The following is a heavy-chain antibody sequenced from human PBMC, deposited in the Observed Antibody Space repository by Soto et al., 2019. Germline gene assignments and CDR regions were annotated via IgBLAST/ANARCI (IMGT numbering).Heavy chain of an antibody. CDR2: ISSSSSYI. J-gene: IGHJ5*02. V-gene: IGHV3-21*01. D-gene: IGHD5-18*01. CDR1: GFTFSSYS. CDR3: ARDREIQLWLVSWFDP. Sequence: KPGGSLRLSCAASGFTFSSYSMNWVRQAPGKGLEWVSSISSSSSYIYYADSVKGRFTISRDNAKNSLYLQMNSLGAEDTAVYYCARDREIQLWLVSWFDPWGQGTLVTVSS.